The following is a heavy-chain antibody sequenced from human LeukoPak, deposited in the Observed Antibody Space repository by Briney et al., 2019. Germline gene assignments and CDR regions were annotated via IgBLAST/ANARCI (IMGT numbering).Heavy chain of an antibody. CDR2: MNPTSGDT. V-gene: IGHV1-8*01. CDR3: ARVVMKAFYYYYMDV. D-gene: IGHD2-21*01. CDR1: GYTFSDYD. Sequence: ASVKVSCKASGYTFSDYDVNWVRQAPGQGLEWMGWMNPTSGDTGYAQKFQGRVTMTRSMSRNTAYMELSRLRSEDTAVYFCARVVMKAFYYYYMDVWGKGTTINISS. J-gene: IGHJ6*03.